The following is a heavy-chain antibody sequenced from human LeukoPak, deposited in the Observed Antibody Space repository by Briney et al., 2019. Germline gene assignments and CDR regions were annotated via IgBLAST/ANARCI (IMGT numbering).Heavy chain of an antibody. V-gene: IGHV4-34*01. D-gene: IGHD6-13*01. Sequence: PSETLSLTCAVYGGSFSGYYWSWIRQPPGKGLEWIGEINHSGSTNYNPSLKSRVTISVDTSKNQFSLKLSSVTAADTAVYYCTRGRRAAAGTLDYWGQGTLVTVSS. CDR1: GGSFSGYY. CDR3: TRGRRAAAGTLDY. J-gene: IGHJ4*02. CDR2: INHSGST.